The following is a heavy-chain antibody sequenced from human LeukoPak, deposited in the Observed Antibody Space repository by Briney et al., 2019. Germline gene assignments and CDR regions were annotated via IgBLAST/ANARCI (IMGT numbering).Heavy chain of an antibody. CDR1: GFTFSSYA. J-gene: IGHJ4*02. D-gene: IGHD5-18*01. Sequence: GRSLRLSCAASGFTFSSYAMHWVRQAPGKGLEYVSAISSNGGSTYYADSVKGRFTISRDNSKNTLYLRMSSLRAEDTAVYYCVKDRGYSYGYRPDYWGQGTLVTVSS. CDR2: ISSNGGST. CDR3: VKDRGYSYGYRPDY. V-gene: IGHV3-64D*06.